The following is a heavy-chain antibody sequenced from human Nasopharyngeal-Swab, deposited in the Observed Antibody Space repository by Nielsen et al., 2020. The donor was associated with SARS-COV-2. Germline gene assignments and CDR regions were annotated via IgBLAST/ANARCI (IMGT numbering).Heavy chain of an antibody. CDR2: ISGSGGST. CDR3: AKDVSSSWYRGYYGMDV. D-gene: IGHD6-13*01. J-gene: IGHJ6*02. Sequence: GESLKISCAASGFTFSSYAMSWVRQAPGKGLEWVSAISGSGGSTYYADSMKGRFTISRDNSKNTLYLQMNSLRAEDTAVYYCAKDVSSSWYRGYYGMDVWGQGTTVTVSS. CDR1: GFTFSSYA. V-gene: IGHV3-23*01.